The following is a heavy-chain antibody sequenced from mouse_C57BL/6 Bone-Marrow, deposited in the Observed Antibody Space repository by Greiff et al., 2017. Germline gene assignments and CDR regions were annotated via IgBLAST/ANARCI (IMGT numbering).Heavy chain of an antibody. D-gene: IGHD2-4*01. V-gene: IGHV5-15*01. CDR3: ARLFMITTRRTFAY. J-gene: IGHJ3*01. Sequence: EVQLVESGGGLVQPGGSLKLSCAASGFTFSDYGMAWVRQAPRKGPEWVAFISNLAYSIYYADTVTGRFTISRENAKNTLDLEMSSLRSEETAMYYCARLFMITTRRTFAYWGQGTLVTVSA. CDR1: GFTFSDYG. CDR2: ISNLAYSI.